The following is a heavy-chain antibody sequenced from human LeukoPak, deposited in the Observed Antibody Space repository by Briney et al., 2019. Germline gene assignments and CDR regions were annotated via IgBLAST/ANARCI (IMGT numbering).Heavy chain of an antibody. Sequence: GGSLRLSCTGSGFTFGDYALSWVRQAPGKGLEWVANIKQDGSEKYYVDSVKGRFTISRDNAKNSLYLQMNSLRAEDTAVYYCARDHSVSTMVRGVITDYWGQGTLVTVSS. CDR2: IKQDGSEK. CDR3: ARDHSVSTMVRGVITDY. CDR1: GFTFGDYA. V-gene: IGHV3-7*01. J-gene: IGHJ4*02. D-gene: IGHD3-10*01.